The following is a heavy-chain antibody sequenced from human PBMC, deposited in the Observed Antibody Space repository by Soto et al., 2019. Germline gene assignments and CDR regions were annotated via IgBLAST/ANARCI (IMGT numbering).Heavy chain of an antibody. J-gene: IGHJ4*02. D-gene: IGHD2-15*01. Sequence: GGSLRLSCAASGFTFSSYWMSWVRQAPGKGLEWVANIKQDGSEKYYVDSVKGRFTISRDNAKNSLYLQMNSLRAEDTAVYYCAREGGGSCYEGFDYWGQGTLVTVS. CDR1: GFTFSSYW. CDR2: IKQDGSEK. V-gene: IGHV3-7*01. CDR3: AREGGGSCYEGFDY.